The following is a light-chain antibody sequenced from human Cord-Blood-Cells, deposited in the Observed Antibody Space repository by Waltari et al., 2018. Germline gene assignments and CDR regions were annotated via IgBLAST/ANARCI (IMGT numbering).Light chain of an antibody. V-gene: IGLV2-14*01. CDR3: SSYTSSSTLEV. J-gene: IGLJ3*02. Sequence: QSALTQPASVSGSPGQSTTISCTGTSSDVGGYNYCSCYQQHPGKAPKLMIYDVSNRPSGVSNRFSVSKSGNTASLTISGLQAEDEADYYCSSYTSSSTLEVFGGGTKLTVL. CDR1: SSDVGGYNY. CDR2: DVS.